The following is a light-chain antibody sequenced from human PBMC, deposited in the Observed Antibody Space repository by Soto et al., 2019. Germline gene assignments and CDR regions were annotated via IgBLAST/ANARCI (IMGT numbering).Light chain of an antibody. CDR3: GTWDSSLSVV. Sequence: QSVLTQPPSVSAAPGQKVTISCSGSSSNIGNNYVSWYQQLPGTAPKLLIYDNNKRPPGIPDRFSGSKSGTSATLGITGLQTGDEADYYCGTWDSSLSVVFGGGTKLTVL. CDR1: SSNIGNNY. J-gene: IGLJ2*01. CDR2: DNN. V-gene: IGLV1-51*01.